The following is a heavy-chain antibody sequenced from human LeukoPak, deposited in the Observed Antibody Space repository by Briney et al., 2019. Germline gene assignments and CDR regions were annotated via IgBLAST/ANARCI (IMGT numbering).Heavy chain of an antibody. D-gene: IGHD3-3*01. CDR2: ISYDGSNK. Sequence: GGSLRLSCAASGFTFSSYAMHWVRQAPGKGLEWVAVISYDGSNKYYADSVKGRFTISRDNSKNTLYLQMNSLRAEDTAVCYCERDRGGFGVVTPLGYWGQGTLVTVSS. V-gene: IGHV3-30*01. CDR3: ERDRGGFGVVTPLGY. CDR1: GFTFSSYA. J-gene: IGHJ4*02.